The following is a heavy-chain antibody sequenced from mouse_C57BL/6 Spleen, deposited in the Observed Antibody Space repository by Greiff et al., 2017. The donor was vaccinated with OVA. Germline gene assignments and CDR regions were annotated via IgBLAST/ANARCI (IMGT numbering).Heavy chain of an antibody. CDR1: GFNIKDYY. CDR3: ARGGYYGSSYWYFDV. CDR2: IDPEDGET. J-gene: IGHJ1*03. V-gene: IGHV14-2*01. D-gene: IGHD1-1*01. Sequence: VQLKESGAELVKPGASVKLSCTASGFNIKDYYMHWVKQRTEQGLEWIGRIDPEDGETKYAPKFQGKATITAATSSNTAYLQLSSPTSEDTAVYYCARGGYYGSSYWYFDVWGTGTTVTVSS.